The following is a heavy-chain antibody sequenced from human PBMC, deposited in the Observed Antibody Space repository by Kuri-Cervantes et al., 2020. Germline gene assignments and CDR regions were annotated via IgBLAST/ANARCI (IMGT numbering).Heavy chain of an antibody. V-gene: IGHV4-34*01. Sequence: SQTLSLTCAVHGGSFSGYYRSWIRPPPGTGLEWIGEINHSGSTNYNTPIKSRVTISVDTSNNQFSLKLSSVTAADTAVYYCARDSCWIAFDIWGQGTMVTVSS. CDR3: ARDSCWIAFDI. J-gene: IGHJ3*02. CDR1: GGSFSGYY. CDR2: INHSGST. D-gene: IGHD6-19*01.